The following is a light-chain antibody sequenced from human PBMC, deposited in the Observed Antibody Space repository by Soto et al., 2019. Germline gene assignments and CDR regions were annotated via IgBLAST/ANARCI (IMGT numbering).Light chain of an antibody. V-gene: IGKV1-33*01. CDR1: QNIKKY. CDR2: DAS. J-gene: IGKJ5*01. Sequence: DIQMTQSPSSLSASVGDRVTITCQARQNIKKYLNWYQQKPGRAPKLLIYDASNLEAGVPSRFRGSGSGTDFTFTISRLQPEDIATYYCQQYENLPTFGQGTRLEIK. CDR3: QQYENLPT.